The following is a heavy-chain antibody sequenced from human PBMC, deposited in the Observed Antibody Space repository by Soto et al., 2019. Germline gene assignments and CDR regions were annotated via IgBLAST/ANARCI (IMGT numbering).Heavy chain of an antibody. J-gene: IGHJ4*02. Sequence: GGSLRLSCAASGFTFSSYSMNWVRQAPGKGLEWVSSISSSSSYIYYADSVKGRFTISRDNAKNSLYLQMNSLRAEDTDVYYCARVCSGLTSGGSCYQFDYWGQGTLVTVSS. CDR3: ARVCSGLTSGGSCYQFDY. CDR2: ISSSSSYI. D-gene: IGHD2-15*01. V-gene: IGHV3-21*01. CDR1: GFTFSSYS.